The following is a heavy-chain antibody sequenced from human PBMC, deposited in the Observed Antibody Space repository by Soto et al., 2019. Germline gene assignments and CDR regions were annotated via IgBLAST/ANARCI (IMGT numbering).Heavy chain of an antibody. V-gene: IGHV1-58*01. J-gene: IGHJ4*02. CDR3: AADSAWELLNTKFDY. CDR2: IVVGSGNT. Sequence: SVKVSCKASGFTFTSSAVQWVRQARGQRLEWIGWIVVGSGNTNYAQKFQERVTITRDMSTSTAYMELSSLRSEDTAVYYCAADSAWELLNTKFDYWGQGTLVTVSS. D-gene: IGHD1-26*01. CDR1: GFTFTSSA.